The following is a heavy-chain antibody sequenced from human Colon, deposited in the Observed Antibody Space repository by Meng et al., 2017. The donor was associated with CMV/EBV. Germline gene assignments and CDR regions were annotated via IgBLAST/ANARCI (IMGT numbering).Heavy chain of an antibody. J-gene: IGHJ4*02. CDR1: GYTFTAYY. Sequence: ASVKVSCKASGYTFTAYYMHWVRQAPGQGLEWMGWINPNSGGTNYAQKFQGRVTMTRDTSISTAYMELSGLRSDDTAVYYCARGYSSGYYTFDYWGQGTLVTVSS. D-gene: IGHD6-19*01. CDR3: ARGYSSGYYTFDY. V-gene: IGHV1-2*02. CDR2: INPNSGGT.